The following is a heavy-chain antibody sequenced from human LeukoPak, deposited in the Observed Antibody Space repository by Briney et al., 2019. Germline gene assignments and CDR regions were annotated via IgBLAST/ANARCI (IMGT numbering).Heavy chain of an antibody. J-gene: IGHJ1*01. CDR1: GGTFSSYA. Sequence: GASVKVSCKASGGTFSSYAVSWVRQAPGQGLEWMGRIIPILGIANYAQKFQGRVTITADKSTSTAYMELSSLRSEDTAVYYCASPIPFQHWGQGTLVTVSS. CDR2: IIPILGIA. V-gene: IGHV1-69*04. CDR3: ASPIPFQH.